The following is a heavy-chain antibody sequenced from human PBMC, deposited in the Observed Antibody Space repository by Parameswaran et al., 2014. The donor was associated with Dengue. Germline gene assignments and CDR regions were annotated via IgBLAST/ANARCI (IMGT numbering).Heavy chain of an antibody. CDR2: IYYSGST. CDR3: ARGGAPILGYYGMDV. J-gene: IGHJ6*02. V-gene: IGHV4-59*01. Sequence: RWIRQPPGKGLEWIGYIYYSGSTNYNPSLKSRVTISVDTSKNQFSLKLSSVTAADTAVYYCARGGAPILGYYGMDVWGQGTTVTVSS. D-gene: IGHD2-8*02.